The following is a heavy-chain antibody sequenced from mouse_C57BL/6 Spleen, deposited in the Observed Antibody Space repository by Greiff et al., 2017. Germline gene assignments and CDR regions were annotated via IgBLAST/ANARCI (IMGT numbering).Heavy chain of an antibody. CDR3: ARENYMDAMDY. J-gene: IGHJ4*01. V-gene: IGHV5-4*01. D-gene: IGHD2-1*01. CDR2: ISDGGSYT. CDR1: GFTFSSYA. Sequence: EVQGVESGGGLVKPGGSLKLSCAASGFTFSSYAMSWVRQTPEKRLEWVATISDGGSYTYYPDNVKGRFTISRDNAKNNLYLQMSHLKSEDTAMYDCARENYMDAMDYWGQGTSVTVSS.